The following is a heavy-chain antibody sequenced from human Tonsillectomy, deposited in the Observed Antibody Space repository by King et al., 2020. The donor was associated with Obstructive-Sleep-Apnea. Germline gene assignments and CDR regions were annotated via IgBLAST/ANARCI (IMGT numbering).Heavy chain of an antibody. V-gene: IGHV1-69*01. J-gene: IGHJ6*02. D-gene: IGHD3-9*01. CDR1: GGTVTTDT. Sequence: VQLVESGAEVKKPGSSVTVSCKASGGTVTTDTISWVRQAPGQGLEWMGGIIPMSGTAIYSQKCRGRVTITADSSTNIVFMELNSLRSEDTAGYYCARDLTGMDGWGQGTSVAVSS. CDR3: ARDLTGMDG. CDR2: IIPMSGTA.